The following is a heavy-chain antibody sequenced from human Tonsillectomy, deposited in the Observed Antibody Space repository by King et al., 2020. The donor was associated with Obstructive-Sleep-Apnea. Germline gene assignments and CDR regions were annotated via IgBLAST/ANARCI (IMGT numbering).Heavy chain of an antibody. CDR2: INHSGST. CDR1: GGSFSGYY. Sequence: QVQLQQWGAGLLKPSETLSLTCAVYGGSFSGYYWSWIRQPPGKGLEWIGEINHSGSTNYNPSLKSRVTISVDTSKNQFSLKLSSVTAADTAVYYCARAPKTDYYGSGSYPPLYYFDYWGQGTLVTVSS. CDR3: ARAPKTDYYGSGSYPPLYYFDY. J-gene: IGHJ4*02. V-gene: IGHV4-34*01. D-gene: IGHD3-10*01.